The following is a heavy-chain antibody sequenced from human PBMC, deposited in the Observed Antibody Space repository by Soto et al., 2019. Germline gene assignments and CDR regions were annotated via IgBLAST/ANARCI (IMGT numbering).Heavy chain of an antibody. Sequence: QVHLVQSGAEVKKPGASVSVSCKASGYPFNKLAMHWVRLAPGQRLEWMGWINAGNGNTKYSENFQGRVSITSDTSASTVYMELISLTSEDTAVYYCASTVDSRGSDYWGQGTLVTVSS. J-gene: IGHJ4*02. D-gene: IGHD4-17*01. V-gene: IGHV1-3*01. CDR1: GYPFNKLA. CDR2: INAGNGNT. CDR3: ASTVDSRGSDY.